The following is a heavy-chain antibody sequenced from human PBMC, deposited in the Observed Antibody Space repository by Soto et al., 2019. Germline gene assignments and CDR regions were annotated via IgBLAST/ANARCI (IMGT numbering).Heavy chain of an antibody. V-gene: IGHV3-21*01. CDR3: ARIRNSYGSQSYLIDY. D-gene: IGHD3-10*01. Sequence: EVQLVESGGGLVKPGGSLTLSCAASGFSFSSYSMNWVRQAPGKGLEWVSSISSSSGYIYYADSLQGRLTISRDNAKNSLFLQMNSLRGEDTAVYYCARIRNSYGSQSYLIDYWGQGTLVTVSS. CDR1: GFSFSSYS. J-gene: IGHJ4*02. CDR2: ISSSSGYI.